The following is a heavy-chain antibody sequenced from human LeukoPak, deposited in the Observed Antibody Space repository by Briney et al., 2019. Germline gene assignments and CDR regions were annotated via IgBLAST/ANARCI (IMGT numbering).Heavy chain of an antibody. CDR3: ANRGTYGDYWYFDL. CDR2: INTDGSST. V-gene: IGHV3-74*01. J-gene: IGHJ2*01. Sequence: LAGGSLRLSCAASGFTFSNYWMHWVRQAPGKGLVWVSRINTDGSSTNYADSVKGRFTISRDNAKNTLYLQINSLRAEDTAVYYCANRGTYGDYWYFDLWGRGILVTVSS. CDR1: GFTFSNYW. D-gene: IGHD4-17*01.